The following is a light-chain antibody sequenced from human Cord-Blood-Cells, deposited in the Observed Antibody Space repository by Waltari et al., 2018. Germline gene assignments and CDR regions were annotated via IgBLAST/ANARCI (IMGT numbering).Light chain of an antibody. Sequence: QSALTQPASVYGSPGQSIPISCPGTSSDVGSYNLVSWYQQHPGKAPKLMIYEGSKRPSGVSNRFSGSKSGNTASLTISGLQAEDEADYYCCSYAGSSTWVFGGGTKLTVL. CDR1: SSDVGSYNL. J-gene: IGLJ3*02. CDR2: EGS. V-gene: IGLV2-23*01. CDR3: CSYAGSSTWV.